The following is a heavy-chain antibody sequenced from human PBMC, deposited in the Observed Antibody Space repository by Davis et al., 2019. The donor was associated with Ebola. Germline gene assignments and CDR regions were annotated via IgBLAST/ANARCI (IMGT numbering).Heavy chain of an antibody. CDR1: GFTFSSYA. CDR2: ISGSGAAT. CDR3: AKTGPYCSSITCFTSFDI. Sequence: PGGSLRLSCAASGFTFSSYAMSWVRQAPGKGLEWVSGISGSGAATYYADSVKGRFTISRDNSKNTLYLQMNSLRAEDTAVYYCAKTGPYCSSITCFTSFDIWGQGTMVTVSS. D-gene: IGHD2-2*02. V-gene: IGHV3-23*01. J-gene: IGHJ3*02.